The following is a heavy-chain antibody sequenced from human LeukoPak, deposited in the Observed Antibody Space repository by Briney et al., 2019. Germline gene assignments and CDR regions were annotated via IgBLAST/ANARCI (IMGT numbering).Heavy chain of an antibody. CDR2: INHSGST. CDR1: GGSFSGYY. V-gene: IGHV4-34*01. Sequence: SETLSLTCAVYGGSFSGYYWSWIRQPPGKGLEWIGEINHSGSTNYNPSLKSRVTMSVDTSKNQFSLKLSSVTAADTAVYYCARSSNPSIAARPVDPDYWGQGILVTVSS. CDR3: ARSSNPSIAARPVDPDY. J-gene: IGHJ4*02. D-gene: IGHD6-6*01.